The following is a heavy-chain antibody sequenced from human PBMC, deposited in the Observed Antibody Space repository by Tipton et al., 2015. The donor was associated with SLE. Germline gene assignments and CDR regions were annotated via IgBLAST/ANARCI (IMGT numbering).Heavy chain of an antibody. J-gene: IGHJ4*02. CDR2: IYPGDSDT. CDR3: ARHPVGANRGYYFDY. Sequence: VQLVQSGPEVKKPGESLKISCKGSGYSFTSYWIGWVRQMPGKGLEWMGIIYPGDSDTRYSPSFQGQVTISADKSISTAYLQWSSLKASDTAMYYCARHPVGANRGYYFDYWGQGTLVTVSS. D-gene: IGHD1-26*01. V-gene: IGHV5-51*01. CDR1: GYSFTSYW.